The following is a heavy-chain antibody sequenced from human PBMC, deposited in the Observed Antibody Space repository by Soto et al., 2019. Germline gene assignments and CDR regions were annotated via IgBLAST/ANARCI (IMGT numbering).Heavy chain of an antibody. Sequence: PGGSLRLSCAASGFTFSGSAMHWVRQASGKGLEWVGRIRSKANSYATAYAASVKGRFTISRDDSKNSLYLQMNSLKTEDTAVYYCARGYCSSTSCYIYYFYGMDAWGQGTSVTVSS. V-gene: IGHV3-73*01. CDR1: GFTFSGSA. J-gene: IGHJ6*02. D-gene: IGHD2-2*02. CDR2: IRSKANSYAT. CDR3: ARGYCSSTSCYIYYFYGMDA.